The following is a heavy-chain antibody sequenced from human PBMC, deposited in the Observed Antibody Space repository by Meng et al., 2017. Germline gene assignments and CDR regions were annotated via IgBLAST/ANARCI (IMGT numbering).Heavy chain of an antibody. CDR3: ARGAALRSSSSNFDY. CDR2: ISAYNGNT. D-gene: IGHD6-13*01. J-gene: IGHJ4*02. Sequence: SVNVSLMASGYIFTSYVISWVRQAPAQGLEWMGWISAYNGNTNYAQKLQGRVTMTKDTSTSTAYMGLRSLRSDDTAVYYCARGAALRSSSSNFDYWGQGTLVTVSS. CDR1: GYIFTSYV. V-gene: IGHV1-18*01.